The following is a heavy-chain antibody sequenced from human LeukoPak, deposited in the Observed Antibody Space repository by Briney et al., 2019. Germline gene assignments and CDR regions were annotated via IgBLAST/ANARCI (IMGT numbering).Heavy chain of an antibody. CDR2: ITTSDGNT. D-gene: IGHD3-16*01. V-gene: IGHV3-23*01. J-gene: IGHJ4*02. CDR1: GFTFSSYT. Sequence: GGSLRLSCAASGFTFSSYTMSWVRQAPGKGLEWVSTITTSDGNTYYADSVKGRFTVSRDNSKNTLFLQMNSLRAEDTAVYYCAKDGGLWVSARWGDSWSRGTLVTVSS. CDR3: AKDGGLWVSARWGDS.